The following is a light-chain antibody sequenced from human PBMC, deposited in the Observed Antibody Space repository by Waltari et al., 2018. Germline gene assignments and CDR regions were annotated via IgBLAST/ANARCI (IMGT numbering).Light chain of an antibody. CDR1: QSISSW. V-gene: IGKV1-5*01. CDR3: QQYNSYSET. CDR2: DAS. J-gene: IGKJ2*01. Sequence: DIQMTQSPSTLSASVGDRVTITCRASQSISSWLAWYQQKPGKAPKLLIYDASSLESGVPSRFSGSGSGTEFTLTISSLQPDDFATYYCQQYNSYSETFGHGTKLEIK.